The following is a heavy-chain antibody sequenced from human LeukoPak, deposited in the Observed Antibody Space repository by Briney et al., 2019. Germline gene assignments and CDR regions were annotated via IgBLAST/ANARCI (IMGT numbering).Heavy chain of an antibody. D-gene: IGHD4-17*01. V-gene: IGHV3-23*01. Sequence: GGSLRLSCAASGFTFSSYAMSWVRQAPGKGLEWVSAISGSGGSTYYADSVKGRFTISRDNSKNTLYLQMNSLRAEDTAVYYCARHADYGDYLVPWFDPWGQGTLVTVSS. J-gene: IGHJ5*02. CDR2: ISGSGGST. CDR1: GFTFSSYA. CDR3: ARHADYGDYLVPWFDP.